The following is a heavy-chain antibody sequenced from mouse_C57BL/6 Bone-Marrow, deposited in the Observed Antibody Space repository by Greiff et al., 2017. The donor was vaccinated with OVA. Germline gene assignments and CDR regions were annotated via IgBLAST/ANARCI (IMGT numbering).Heavy chain of an antibody. CDR2: ISSGGDYI. D-gene: IGHD2-1*01. V-gene: IGHV5-9-1*02. Sequence: DVQLVESGAGLVKPGGSLKLSCAASGFTFSSYAMSWVRQTPEKRLEWVAYISSGGDYIFYADTVKGRFTISRDNARNTLYLQMSSLKSEDTAMYYCTRLLDAMDYWGQGTSVTVSS. CDR3: TRLLDAMDY. CDR1: GFTFSSYA. J-gene: IGHJ4*01.